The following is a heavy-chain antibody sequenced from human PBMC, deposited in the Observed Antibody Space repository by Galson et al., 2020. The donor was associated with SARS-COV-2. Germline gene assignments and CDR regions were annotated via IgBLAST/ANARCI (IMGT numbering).Heavy chain of an antibody. CDR1: GYNFNYYS. Sequence: ASVKVSCKTSGYNFNYYSINWVRQAPGQGPEWMGRVNLYSNDRGATTYSHKFQGRVSMTTDASTTTVYMELGSLRSDDTATYYCAREEVTDGTFDYWGQGTVVTVSS. V-gene: IGHV1-18*01. J-gene: IGHJ4*02. CDR2: VNLYSNDRGAT. CDR3: AREEVTDGTFDY.